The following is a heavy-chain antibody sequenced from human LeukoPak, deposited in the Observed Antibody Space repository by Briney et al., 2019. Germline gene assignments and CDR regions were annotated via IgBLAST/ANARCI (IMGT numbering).Heavy chain of an antibody. J-gene: IGHJ5*02. CDR1: GFTVSSNY. D-gene: IGHD6-13*01. V-gene: IGHV3-66*01. Sequence: PGGSLRLSCAASGFTVSSNYMSWVRQAPGKGLEWVSVIYSGGSTYYADSVKGRFTISRDNSKNTLYLQMNSLRAEDTAVYYCARARGIMGIAAAEDWFDPWGQGTLVTVSS. CDR3: ARARGIMGIAAAEDWFDP. CDR2: IYSGGST.